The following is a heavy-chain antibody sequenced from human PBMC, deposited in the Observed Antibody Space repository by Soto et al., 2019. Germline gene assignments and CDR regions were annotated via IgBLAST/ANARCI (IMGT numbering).Heavy chain of an antibody. V-gene: IGHV3-23*01. CDR2: INGGRA. CDR1: GFTFSRSD. J-gene: IGHJ1*01. CDR3: ATHGWDL. D-gene: IGHD6-19*01. Sequence: EVQLLESGGGLVQPGGSLRLSCAASGFTFSRSDMSWVRQTPGKGLEWVSAINGGRAFYGDSVEGRFTVSRDSSKNTQYLQMNSLRVEDTAIYYCATHGWDLWGQGTLVTVSS.